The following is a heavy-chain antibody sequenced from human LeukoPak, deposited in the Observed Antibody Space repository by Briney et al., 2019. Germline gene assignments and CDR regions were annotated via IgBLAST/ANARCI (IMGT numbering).Heavy chain of an antibody. D-gene: IGHD2-15*01. J-gene: IGHJ3*02. CDR2: IDDSGNT. CDR1: GGSVSSYF. CDR3: ARDVVDGDAFDI. V-gene: IGHV4-59*02. Sequence: SETLSLTCTVSGGSVSSYFWSWIRRPPGKGLEWIGYIDDSGNTNYNPSFKSQVSISIDKSKNQFSLKLSSVTAADTAMYYCARDVVDGDAFDIWGQGTMVTVSS.